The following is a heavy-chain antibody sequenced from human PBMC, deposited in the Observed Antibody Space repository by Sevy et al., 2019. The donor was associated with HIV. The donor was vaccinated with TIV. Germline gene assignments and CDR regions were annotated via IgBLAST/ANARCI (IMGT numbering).Heavy chain of an antibody. CDR2: ISHDGRNN. J-gene: IGHJ4*02. V-gene: IGHV3-33*08. D-gene: IGHD3-10*01. CDR1: GFSFSEYG. Sequence: GGSLRLSCAASGFSFSEYGMHWVRQAPGKGLEWVAVISHDGRNNKYDPDSVKGRFTNSRDNSKNTLYLQMNSLRAEDTAIYYCARDRGEILSSAFNYWGQGTLVTVSS. CDR3: ARDRGEILSSAFNY.